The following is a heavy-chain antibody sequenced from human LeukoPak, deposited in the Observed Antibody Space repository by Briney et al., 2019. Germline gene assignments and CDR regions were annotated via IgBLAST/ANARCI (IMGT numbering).Heavy chain of an antibody. CDR1: GGSISSYY. V-gene: IGHV4-59*10. CDR3: AREAGIIRDYYYYMDV. CDR2: IYTSGST. Sequence: PSETLSLTCAVYGGSISSYYWSWIRQPAGKGLEWIGRIYTSGSTNYNPSLKSRVTMSVDTSKNQFSLKLSSVTAADTAVYYCAREAGIIRDYYYYMDVWGKGTTVTISS. J-gene: IGHJ6*03. D-gene: IGHD2/OR15-2a*01.